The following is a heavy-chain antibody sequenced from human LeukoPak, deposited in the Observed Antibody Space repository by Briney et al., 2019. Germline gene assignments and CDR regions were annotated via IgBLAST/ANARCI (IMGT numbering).Heavy chain of an antibody. V-gene: IGHV1-8*01. J-gene: IGHJ4*02. CDR1: GYTLTSYD. CDR2: MNPNSGKT. CDR3: TRETPSRYFDY. D-gene: IGHD4-23*01. Sequence: ASVKVSCKASGYTLTSYDINWVRQATGQGLEWMGWMNPNSGKTGYAQKFQGRITISRNTSISTAYMELSSLRSEDTAVYYCTRETPSRYFDYWGQGTLVTVSS.